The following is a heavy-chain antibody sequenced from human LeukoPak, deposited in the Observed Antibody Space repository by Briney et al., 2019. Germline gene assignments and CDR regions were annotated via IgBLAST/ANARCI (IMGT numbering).Heavy chain of an antibody. V-gene: IGHV4-34*01. J-gene: IGHJ6*02. CDR1: GGSSSGYY. CDR2: ISHSGSI. D-gene: IGHD6-13*01. Sequence: SETLSLTCAVYGGSSSGYYWSWIRQPPGKGLEWIGEISHSGSINYNPSLKSRVTISVDKSNNQFSLKLSSVTAADMAVYYCARGVAAAGYYYGMDVWGQGTTVTVSS. CDR3: ARGVAAAGYYYGMDV.